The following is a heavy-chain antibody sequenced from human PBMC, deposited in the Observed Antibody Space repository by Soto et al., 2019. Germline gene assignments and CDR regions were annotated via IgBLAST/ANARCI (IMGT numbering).Heavy chain of an antibody. J-gene: IGHJ4*02. V-gene: IGHV4-59*01. CDR3: ERSVDTAMVTVDY. D-gene: IGHD5-18*01. Sequence: PSETLALTCTVSGDSMSSYYWSWIRQPPGKGLEWIGYIYYSGSTTYNPSLRSRVTMSVDTSKNQFSLRLSSLRSEDTAVYYCERSVDTAMVTVDYWGQGTLVTVSS. CDR1: GDSMSSYY. CDR2: IYYSGST.